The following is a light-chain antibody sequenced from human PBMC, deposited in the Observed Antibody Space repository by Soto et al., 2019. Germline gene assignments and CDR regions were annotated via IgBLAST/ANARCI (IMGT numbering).Light chain of an antibody. J-gene: IGLJ2*01. CDR3: TSYTGGNDFVV. CDR1: SSDVGRYDY. V-gene: IGLV2-8*01. Sequence: QSALTQPPSASGSAGKSVTISCTGASSDVGRYDYVSWYQQHPGKAPKLLIYEVTKRPSGVPDRFSGSKSGNTASLTVSGLQADDEANYYCTSYTGGNDFVVFGGGTKLTVL. CDR2: EVT.